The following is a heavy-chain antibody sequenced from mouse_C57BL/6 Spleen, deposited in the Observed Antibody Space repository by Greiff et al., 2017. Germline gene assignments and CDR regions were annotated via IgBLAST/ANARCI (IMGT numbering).Heavy chain of an antibody. D-gene: IGHD5-5*01. CDR1: GYSITSGYD. CDR2: ISYSGST. V-gene: IGHV3-1*01. Sequence: DVQLQESGPGMVKPSQSLSLTCTVTGYSITSGYDWHWIRHFPGNKLEWMGYISYSGSTNYNPSLKSRISITHNTSKNHFFLKLNSVTTEDTATYYWAREGLPGFDYWGQGTTLTVSS. J-gene: IGHJ2*01. CDR3: AREGLPGFDY.